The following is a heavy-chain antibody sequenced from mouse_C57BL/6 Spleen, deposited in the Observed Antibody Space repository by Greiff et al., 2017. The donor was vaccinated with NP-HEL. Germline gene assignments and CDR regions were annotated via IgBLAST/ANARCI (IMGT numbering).Heavy chain of an antibody. CDR1: GYSITSGYY. CDR2: ISYDGSN. V-gene: IGHV3-6*01. CDR3: ARNYGSSYRYFDV. J-gene: IGHJ1*03. D-gene: IGHD1-1*01. Sequence: EVQLQQSGPGLVKPSQSLSLTCSVTGYSITSGYYWNWIRQFPGNKLEWMGYISYDGSNNYNPSLKNLISITRDTSKNQFFLKLNSVTTEDTATYYCARNYGSSYRYFDVWGTGTTVTVSS.